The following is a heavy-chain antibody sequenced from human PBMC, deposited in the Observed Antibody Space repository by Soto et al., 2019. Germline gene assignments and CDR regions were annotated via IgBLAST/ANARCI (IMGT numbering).Heavy chain of an antibody. Sequence: SETLSLTCTVSGGSMSSYYWSWIRQPPGKGLEWIGYIFYSGSTNYNPSLKSRVTISVDTSKNQFSLSLSSVTAADTAVYYCARVLSDGYSDYWGQGTLVTVSS. CDR3: ARVLSDGYSDY. CDR2: IFYSGST. D-gene: IGHD5-12*01. J-gene: IGHJ4*02. V-gene: IGHV4-59*01. CDR1: GGSMSSYY.